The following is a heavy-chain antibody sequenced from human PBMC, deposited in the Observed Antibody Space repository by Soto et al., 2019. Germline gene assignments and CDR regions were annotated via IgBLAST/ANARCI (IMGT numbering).Heavy chain of an antibody. CDR1: GYTFTSYG. Sequence: ASVKVSCKASGYTFTSYGISWVRQAPGQGLEWMGWISAYNGNTNYAQKQQGRVNMTTDTSTSTAYMELRSLRSDDTAVYYCARDRPEYDILTAPTIWGQGTMVTVSS. V-gene: IGHV1-18*01. J-gene: IGHJ3*02. CDR3: ARDRPEYDILTAPTI. D-gene: IGHD3-9*01. CDR2: ISAYNGNT.